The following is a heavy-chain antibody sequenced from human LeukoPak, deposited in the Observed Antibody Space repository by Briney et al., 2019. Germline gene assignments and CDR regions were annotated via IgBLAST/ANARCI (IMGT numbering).Heavy chain of an antibody. Sequence: GGSLRLSCAASGFTFSTFAMIWVRQAPGKGLEWVANIKQDGSEKYCVDSVKGRFTISRDNGKNSLYLQMNSLRVEDTALYYCVRDPFFSVPWGQGTLVTVSS. CDR2: IKQDGSEK. CDR1: GFTFSTFA. CDR3: VRDPFFSVP. J-gene: IGHJ5*02. V-gene: IGHV3-7*01. D-gene: IGHD2/OR15-2a*01.